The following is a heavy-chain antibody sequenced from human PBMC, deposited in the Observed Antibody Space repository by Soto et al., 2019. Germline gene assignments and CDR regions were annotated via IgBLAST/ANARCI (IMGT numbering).Heavy chain of an antibody. CDR2: IYSSGST. CDR3: ARESVSTVT. D-gene: IGHD4-17*01. Sequence: QVQLQESGPGLVKPSETLSLTCTVSGGSISGYYWTWIRQPAGKGLEWIGHIYSSGSTNYNPSLKSRVTMSVDTSKKQFSLKLSSVTAADTAVYDCARESVSTVTWGQGTMVTVSS. V-gene: IGHV4-4*07. J-gene: IGHJ3*01. CDR1: GGSISGYY.